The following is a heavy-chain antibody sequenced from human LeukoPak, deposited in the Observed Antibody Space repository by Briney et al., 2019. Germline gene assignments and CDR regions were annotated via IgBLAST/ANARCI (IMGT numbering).Heavy chain of an antibody. J-gene: IGHJ3*02. CDR1: GFIFSSYG. CDR2: TWYDGSNK. V-gene: IGHV3-33*06. Sequence: GGSLRLSCAASGFIFSSYGMHWVRQAPGKGLEWVAVTWYDGSNKYYADAVKGRFTISRDNSKNTLYLQMNSLRAEDTAVYYCAKGIVPAPNGAFDIWGQGTMVTVSS. CDR3: AKGIVPAPNGAFDI. D-gene: IGHD2-2*01.